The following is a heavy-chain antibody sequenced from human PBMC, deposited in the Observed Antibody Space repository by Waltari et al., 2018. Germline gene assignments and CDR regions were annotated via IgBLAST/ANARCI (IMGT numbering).Heavy chain of an antibody. CDR2: IGAGGGAT. J-gene: IGHJ6*02. CDR3: AKTGQLDV. Sequence: EVQLLESGGGLVQPGGSLRLSCAASGFTFSIYARSWVRQAPGKGLEWVSGIGAGGGATYYADSVKGRFTISRDNSKNTLYLQINSLRAEDTAVYYCAKTGQLDVWGQGTTVTVSS. CDR1: GFTFSIYA. V-gene: IGHV3-23*01. D-gene: IGHD1-1*01.